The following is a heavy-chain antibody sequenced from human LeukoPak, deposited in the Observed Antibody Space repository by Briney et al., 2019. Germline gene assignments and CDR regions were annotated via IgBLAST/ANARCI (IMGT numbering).Heavy chain of an antibody. J-gene: IGHJ4*02. CDR1: GGSISSRNW. CDR3: ARASHDYGDYSHFDY. CDR2: IYHSGST. V-gene: IGHV4-4*02. D-gene: IGHD4-17*01. Sequence: SETLSFTCAVSGGSISSRNWWSWVRQPPGKGLEWIREIYHSGSTNYNPSLKTRVTISVDKSKNQFSLKLSSVTAADTAVYYCARASHDYGDYSHFDYWGQGTLVTVSS.